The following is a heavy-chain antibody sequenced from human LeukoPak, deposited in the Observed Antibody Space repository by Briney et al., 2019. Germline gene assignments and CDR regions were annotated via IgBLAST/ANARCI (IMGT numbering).Heavy chain of an antibody. Sequence: GGSLRLSCAASGFTFSNAWMSWVHQAPGKGLEWVGRIKSKTDGGTTDYAAPVKGRFTISRDDSKKRLYLQMNSLKTEDTAVYYCTTGITMVRGVIHLIDYWGQGTLVTVSS. J-gene: IGHJ4*02. CDR3: TTGITMVRGVIHLIDY. D-gene: IGHD3-10*01. CDR2: IKSKTDGGTT. CDR1: GFTFSNAW. V-gene: IGHV3-15*01.